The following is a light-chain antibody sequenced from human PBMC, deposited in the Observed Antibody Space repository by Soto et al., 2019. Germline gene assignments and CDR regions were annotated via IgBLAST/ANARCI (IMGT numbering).Light chain of an antibody. V-gene: IGLV2-23*02. J-gene: IGLJ2*01. CDR2: EAT. CDR1: SSNVGNYNL. Sequence: QSALTQPASVSGSPGQSITISCTGSSSNVGNYNLVSWFQQHPGKAPKLMIYEATKRPSGVSNRFSGSKSGNTASLTISGLQAEDEAEYDCCSFAGSTTFGTFVFGGGTKLTVL. CDR3: CSFAGSTTFGTFV.